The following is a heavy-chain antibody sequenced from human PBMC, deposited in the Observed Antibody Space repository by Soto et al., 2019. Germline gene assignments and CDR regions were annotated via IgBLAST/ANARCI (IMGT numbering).Heavy chain of an antibody. CDR3: ARRLYGDYDY. CDR1: GYSFTTSG. D-gene: IGHD4-17*01. Sequence: QAQLVQSGAEVKEPGASVKVSCKASGYSFTTSGITWVRQAPGQGLEWMRWISTYNGNTNYAQKLQDRVTLTTDTSTSTAYMELRSLRSDDTAVYYCARRLYGDYDYWGQGTLVTVSS. CDR2: ISTYNGNT. V-gene: IGHV1-18*01. J-gene: IGHJ4*02.